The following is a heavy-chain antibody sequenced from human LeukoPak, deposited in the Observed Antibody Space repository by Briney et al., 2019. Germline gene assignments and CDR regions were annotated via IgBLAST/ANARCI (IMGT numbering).Heavy chain of an antibody. CDR1: GGTFSSYA. J-gene: IGHJ5*02. CDR3: ARGRPTTSIAAAGVNWFDP. Sequence: ASVKVSCKASGGTFSSYAISWVRQALGQGLEWMGGIIPIFGTANYAQKFQGRVTITADKSTSTAYMELSSLRSEDTAVYYCARGRPTTSIAAAGVNWFDPWGQGTLVTVSS. V-gene: IGHV1-69*06. D-gene: IGHD6-13*01. CDR2: IIPIFGTA.